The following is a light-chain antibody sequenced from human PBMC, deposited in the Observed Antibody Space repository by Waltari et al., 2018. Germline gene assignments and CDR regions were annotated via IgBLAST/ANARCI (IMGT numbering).Light chain of an antibody. CDR3: NSRDSSGNHLVV. V-gene: IGLV3-19*01. J-gene: IGLJ2*01. CDR1: SLRSYD. CDR2: GKN. Sequence: SSELTQDPAVSVALGQSVRITCQGDSLRSYDASWYQQKPGQAPVLVLYGKNNRPSGIPDRFSGSSSGNTASLTITGAQAEDEADYYCNSRDSSGNHLVVFGGGTKLTVL.